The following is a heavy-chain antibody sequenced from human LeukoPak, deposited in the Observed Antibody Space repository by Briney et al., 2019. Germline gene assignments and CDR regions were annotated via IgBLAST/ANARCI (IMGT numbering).Heavy chain of an antibody. Sequence: SVKVSCKASGGTFSSYAISWVRQAPGQGLGWMGGIIPIFGTANYAQKFQGRVTITADESTSTAYMELSSLRSEDTAVYYCARGGGDTYYYDSSGYYQYFQHWGQGTLVTVSS. D-gene: IGHD3-22*01. V-gene: IGHV1-69*01. CDR3: ARGGGDTYYYDSSGYYQYFQH. J-gene: IGHJ1*01. CDR1: GGTFSSYA. CDR2: IIPIFGTA.